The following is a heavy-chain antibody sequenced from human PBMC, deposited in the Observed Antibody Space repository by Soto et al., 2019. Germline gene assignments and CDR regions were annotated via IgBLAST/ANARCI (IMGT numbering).Heavy chain of an antibody. CDR1: GGSISSSSYY. D-gene: IGHD6-13*01. CDR2: IYYSGST. Sequence: SETLSLTCTVSGGSISSSSYYWGWIRQPPGKGLEWIGSIYYSGSTYYNPSLKSRVTISVDTSKNQFSLKLSSVTAADTAVYYCARAPQQLAVDYWGQGTRVTVSS. J-gene: IGHJ4*02. CDR3: ARAPQQLAVDY. V-gene: IGHV4-39*01.